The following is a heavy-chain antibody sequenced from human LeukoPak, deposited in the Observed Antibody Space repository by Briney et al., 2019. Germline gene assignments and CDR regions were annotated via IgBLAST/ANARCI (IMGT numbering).Heavy chain of an antibody. CDR3: ARSGGGYSCDT. Sequence: QPGGSLRLSCAASGFTFSTYGMHWVRQAPGKGLEWVAVIWYDGSDKYYADSVKGRFTISRDNSKNTLYLQMNSLRAEDTAVYFWARSGGGYSCDTWGQGTLVTVSS. J-gene: IGHJ5*02. D-gene: IGHD5-18*01. CDR2: IWYDGSDK. V-gene: IGHV3-33*01. CDR1: GFTFSTYG.